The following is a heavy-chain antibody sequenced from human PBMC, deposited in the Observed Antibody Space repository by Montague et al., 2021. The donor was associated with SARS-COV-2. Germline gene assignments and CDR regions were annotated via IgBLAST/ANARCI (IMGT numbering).Heavy chain of an antibody. CDR2: IYYSGST. Sequence: SETLSLTCTVSGGSISSYYWSWIRQPPGKGLEWIGNIYYSGSTNXXPSLTSRVTISVDTSKNQFSLRLSSVTAADTAVYYCARHPIGSFPRYGMDVWGQGTTVTVSS. D-gene: IGHD2-15*01. V-gene: IGHV4-59*08. CDR1: GGSISSYY. J-gene: IGHJ6*02. CDR3: ARHPIGSFPRYGMDV.